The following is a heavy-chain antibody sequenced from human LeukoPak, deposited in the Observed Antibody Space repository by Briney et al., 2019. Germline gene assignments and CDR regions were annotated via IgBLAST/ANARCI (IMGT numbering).Heavy chain of an antibody. Sequence: SETLSLTCTVSGGSISSSSSYWGWIRQPPGKGLEWIGSIHYSGTTYYNLSLKSRVTIFVDTSKSQLSLELSSVTAADTAVYYCARDGGYSYGYFDYWGQGTLVTVSS. CDR2: IHYSGTT. D-gene: IGHD5-18*01. V-gene: IGHV4-39*02. CDR1: GGSISSSSSY. J-gene: IGHJ4*02. CDR3: ARDGGYSYGYFDY.